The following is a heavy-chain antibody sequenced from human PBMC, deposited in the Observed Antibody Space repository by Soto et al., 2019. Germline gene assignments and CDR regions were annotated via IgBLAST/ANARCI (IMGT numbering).Heavy chain of an antibody. Sequence: PSETLSLTCTVSGGSISSYYWSWIRQPPGKGLEWIGYIYYSGSTNYNPSLKSRVTISVDTSKNQFSLKLSSVTAADTAVYYCARGPRKWFDPWGQGTLVTVSS. V-gene: IGHV4-59*01. CDR3: ARGPRKWFDP. CDR1: GGSISSYY. CDR2: IYYSGST. J-gene: IGHJ5*02.